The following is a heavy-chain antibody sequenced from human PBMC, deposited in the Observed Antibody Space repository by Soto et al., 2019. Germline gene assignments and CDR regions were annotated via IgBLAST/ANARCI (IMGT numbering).Heavy chain of an antibody. J-gene: IGHJ4*02. CDR1: GFTFSDYY. D-gene: IGHD3-22*01. Sequence: GGSLRLSCAASGFTFSDYYMSWIRQAPGKGLEWVSYISSSSSYTNYADSVKGRFTISRDNAKNSLYLQMNSLRAEDTAVYYCARDLLPRYYDSSGYPVPHYWGQGTLVTVSS. CDR3: ARDLLPRYYDSSGYPVPHY. CDR2: ISSSSSYT. V-gene: IGHV3-11*06.